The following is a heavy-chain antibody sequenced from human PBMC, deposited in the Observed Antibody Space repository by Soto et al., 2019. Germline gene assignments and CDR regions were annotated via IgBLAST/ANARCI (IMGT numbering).Heavy chain of an antibody. V-gene: IGHV1-8*01. CDR2: MNPNSGNT. J-gene: IGHJ6*02. CDR1: GYTFTSYD. Sequence: ASVKVSCKASGYTFTSYDINWVRQATGQGLEWMGWMNPNSGNTGYAQKFQGRVTMTRNTSISTAYMELSSLGSEDTAVYYCARVPKLGYCSSTSCYTDYYGMDVWGQGTTVTVSS. CDR3: ARVPKLGYCSSTSCYTDYYGMDV. D-gene: IGHD2-2*02.